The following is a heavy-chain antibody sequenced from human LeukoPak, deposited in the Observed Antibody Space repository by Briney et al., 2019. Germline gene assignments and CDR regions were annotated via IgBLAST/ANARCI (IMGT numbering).Heavy chain of an antibody. CDR1: GFTFSRYA. V-gene: IGHV3-23*01. CDR3: AKGPYSSGWYGFDY. Sequence: GGSLRLSCAASGFTFSRYAMSWVRQAPGKGLEWVSAISGSGGSTYYADSVKGRLTISRDNSKNTLYLQMNSQRAGDTAVYYCAKGPYSSGWYGFDYWGQGTLVTVSS. J-gene: IGHJ4*02. D-gene: IGHD6-19*01. CDR2: ISGSGGST.